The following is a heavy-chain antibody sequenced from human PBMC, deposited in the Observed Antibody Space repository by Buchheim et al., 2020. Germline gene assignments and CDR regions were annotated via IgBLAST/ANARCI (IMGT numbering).Heavy chain of an antibody. CDR1: GFTFSSYA. D-gene: IGHD3-3*01. V-gene: IGHV3-23*01. CDR3: AKVWSPWNYDFWSGYYTDWYFDL. Sequence: EVQLLESGGGLVQPGGSLRLSCAASGFTFSSYAMSWVRQAPGKGLEWVSAISGSCGSTYYADSVKGRFTIPRDNSKNTLYLQMNSLRAEDTAVYYCAKVWSPWNYDFWSGYYTDWYFDLWGRGTL. J-gene: IGHJ2*01. CDR2: ISGSCGST.